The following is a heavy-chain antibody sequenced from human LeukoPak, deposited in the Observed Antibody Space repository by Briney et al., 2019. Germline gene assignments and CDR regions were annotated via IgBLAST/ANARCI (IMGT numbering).Heavy chain of an antibody. J-gene: IGHJ4*02. V-gene: IGHV4-59*01. CDR2: IYYSGST. CDR3: ATDLEGQQLDLKGFDY. CDR1: GGSISSYY. Sequence: SETLSLTCTVSGGSISSYYWSWIRQPPGKGLEWIGYIYYSGSTNYNPSLKSRVTISVDTSKNQFSLKLSSVTAEDTAVYYCATDLEGQQLDLKGFDYWGQGTLVTVSS. D-gene: IGHD6-13*01.